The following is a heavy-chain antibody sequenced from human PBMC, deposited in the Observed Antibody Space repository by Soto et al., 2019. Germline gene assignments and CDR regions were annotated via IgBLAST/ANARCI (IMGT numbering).Heavy chain of an antibody. CDR3: ARYVTTTPPLPYTWFDP. Sequence: QVQLVQSGAEVKKPGSSVKVSCKASGGTFSSYAISWVRQAPGQGLEWMGGIIPIFGTANYAQKFQGRVTITADKSTSTAYMELSSLRSEDTAVYYCARYVTTTPPLPYTWFDPWGQGTLVTVSS. V-gene: IGHV1-69*06. J-gene: IGHJ5*02. CDR1: GGTFSSYA. CDR2: IIPIFGTA. D-gene: IGHD4-17*01.